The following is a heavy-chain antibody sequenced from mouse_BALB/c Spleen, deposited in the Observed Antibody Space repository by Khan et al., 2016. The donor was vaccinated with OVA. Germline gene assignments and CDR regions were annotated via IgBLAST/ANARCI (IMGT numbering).Heavy chain of an antibody. CDR3: ARNPFAY. J-gene: IGHJ3*01. CDR1: GYTFTSYW. CDR2: IDPYDSET. V-gene: IGHV1-52*01. Sequence: VQLQESGAELVRPGASVKLSCEASGYTFTSYWMNWVKQSPEHGLEWIGRIDPYDSETHYNQNFKDKAILTVDKSSSTAYMQLSSLTSEDSAVYYCARNPFAYWGQGTLVTVSA.